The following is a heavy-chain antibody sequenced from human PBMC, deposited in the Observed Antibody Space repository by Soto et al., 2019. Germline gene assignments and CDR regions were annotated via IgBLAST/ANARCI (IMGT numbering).Heavy chain of an antibody. D-gene: IGHD2-15*01. CDR2: INPSGGST. CDR3: ARGRDIVVVVAARELRY. J-gene: IGHJ4*02. Sequence: GASVKVSCKASGYTFTSYYMHWVRQAPGQGLEWMGIINPSGGSTSYAQKFQGRVTMTRDTSTSTVYMELSSLRSEDTAVYYCARGRDIVVVVAARELRYWGQGTLVTVSS. V-gene: IGHV1-46*03. CDR1: GYTFTSYY.